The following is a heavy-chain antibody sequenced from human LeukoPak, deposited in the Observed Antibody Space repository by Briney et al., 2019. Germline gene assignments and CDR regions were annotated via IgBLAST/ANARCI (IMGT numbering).Heavy chain of an antibody. Sequence: SQTLSLTCTVSGGSISSGGYYWSWIRQHPGKGLEWISYTYNSESTSYTPSLKSRVTISVDASKNQFSLKLSSVTAADTAVYYCARARERGSSWSGMGYWGQGTLVTVSS. J-gene: IGHJ4*02. D-gene: IGHD6-13*01. CDR2: TYNSEST. V-gene: IGHV4-31*03. CDR3: ARARERGSSWSGMGY. CDR1: GGSISSGGYY.